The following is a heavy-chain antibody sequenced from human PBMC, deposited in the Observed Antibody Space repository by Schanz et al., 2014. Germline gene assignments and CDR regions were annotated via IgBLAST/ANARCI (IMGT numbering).Heavy chain of an antibody. J-gene: IGHJ4*02. CDR2: IIPVLNIA. Sequence: QGQLVQSGPEVKKPGSSVKVSCKASGGTFSTYTISWVRQAPGQGLEWMGKIIPVLNIATYAQRFQGRVSITADTSTNTAYMELSSLTSEDTAVHYCARGRGFYDYWGQGTLVTVSS. V-gene: IGHV1-69*02. D-gene: IGHD3-10*01. CDR3: ARGRGFYDY. CDR1: GGTFSTYT.